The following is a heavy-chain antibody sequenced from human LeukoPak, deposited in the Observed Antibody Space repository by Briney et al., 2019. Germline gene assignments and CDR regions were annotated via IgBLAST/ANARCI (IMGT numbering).Heavy chain of an antibody. D-gene: IGHD3-10*02. CDR2: ISSSGSTL. J-gene: IGHJ6*02. CDR1: EFTFSGFPFSSYS. Sequence: GGSLRLSCAASEFTFSGFPFSSYSMNWVRQAPGKGLEWFSYISSSGSTLYYADSVKGRFTISRDNAKNSLYLQMNSLRTEDTAVYYCARGLFGELLWGRYGMDVWGQGTTVTVSS. V-gene: IGHV3-48*04. CDR3: ARGLFGELLWGRYGMDV.